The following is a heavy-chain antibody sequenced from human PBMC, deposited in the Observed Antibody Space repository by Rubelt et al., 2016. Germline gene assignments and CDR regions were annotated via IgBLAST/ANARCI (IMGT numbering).Heavy chain of an antibody. CDR2: IYYSGST. D-gene: IGHD1-7*01. CDR1: GGSISSYY. Sequence: QVQLQESGPGLVKPSETLSLTCTVSGGSISSYYWSWIRQPPGKGLEWIGYIYYSGSTNYNPSLKSRVTISVDTSKNQFSLKLGSVTAADTAVYYCAGTERAFDIWGQGTMVTVSS. CDR3: AGTERAFDI. J-gene: IGHJ3*02. V-gene: IGHV4-59*01.